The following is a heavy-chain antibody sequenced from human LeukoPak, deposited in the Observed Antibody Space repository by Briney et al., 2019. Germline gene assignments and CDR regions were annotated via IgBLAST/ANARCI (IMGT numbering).Heavy chain of an antibody. V-gene: IGHV3-13*05. Sequence: GGSLRLSCAASGFTFSSYDMHWVRQATGKGLEWGSAIGTAGDPYYPGSVKGRFTISRENAKNSLYLQMNSLRAGDTAVYYCARGGGGSYLGGYYFDYWGQGTLVTVSS. CDR1: GFTFSSYD. J-gene: IGHJ4*02. CDR3: ARGGGGSYLGGYYFDY. D-gene: IGHD1-26*01. CDR2: IGTAGDP.